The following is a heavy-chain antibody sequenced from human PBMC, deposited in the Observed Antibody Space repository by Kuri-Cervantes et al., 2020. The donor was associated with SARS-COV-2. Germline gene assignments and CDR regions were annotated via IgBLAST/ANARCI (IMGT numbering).Heavy chain of an antibody. Sequence: GSLRLSCTVSGGSISSSSYYWGWIRQPPGKGLEWIGSIYHSGSTYYNPSLKSRVTISVDTSKNQFSLKLSSVTAADTGVYYCARVGRAGPFDYWGQGTLVTVSS. CDR2: IYHSGST. J-gene: IGHJ4*02. D-gene: IGHD6-13*01. CDR3: ARVGRAGPFDY. CDR1: GGSISSSSYY. V-gene: IGHV4-39*07.